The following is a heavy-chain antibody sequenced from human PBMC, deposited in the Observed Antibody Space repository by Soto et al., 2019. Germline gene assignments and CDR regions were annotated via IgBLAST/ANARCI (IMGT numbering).Heavy chain of an antibody. D-gene: IGHD6-13*01. CDR2: IKQDGSET. J-gene: IGHJ4*02. V-gene: IGHV3-7*03. Sequence: GGSLRLSCAGSGYSFSLYWMGWVRQSPGRGLEWVANIKQDGSETSYLDSVKGRFTISRDNAKNSLYLQMNSLRAEDTAVYYCAAWPRSSWFDYWGQGTQVTVSS. CDR3: AAWPRSSWFDY. CDR1: GYSFSLYW.